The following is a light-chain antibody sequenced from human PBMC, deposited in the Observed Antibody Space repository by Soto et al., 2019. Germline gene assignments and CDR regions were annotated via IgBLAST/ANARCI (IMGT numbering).Light chain of an antibody. V-gene: IGLV4-69*01. CDR1: SGHSTYA. J-gene: IGLJ2*01. CDR3: QTWVTGSFVV. Sequence: QLVLTQSPSASASLEASVKLTCTLSSGHSTYAIAWQQQQPGKGPRYLMRVNSDGTHTKGDGIPDRFSGSSSGTERYLTISSLQSEDEADYYCQTWVTGSFVVFGGGTQLTVL. CDR2: VNSDGTH.